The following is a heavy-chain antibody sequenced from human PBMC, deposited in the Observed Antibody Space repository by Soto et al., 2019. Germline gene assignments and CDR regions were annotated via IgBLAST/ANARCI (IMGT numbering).Heavy chain of an antibody. V-gene: IGHV1-8*01. CDR3: ARTHSRVLRFLEWSKGNWFDP. CDR1: GYTFTSYD. D-gene: IGHD3-3*01. Sequence: ASVKVSCKASGYTFTSYDINWVRQATGQGLEWMGWMNPNSGNTGYAQKFQGRVTMTRNTSTSTAYMELRSLRSDDTAVYYCARTHSRVLRFLEWSKGNWFDPWGQGTLVTVSS. CDR2: MNPNSGNT. J-gene: IGHJ5*02.